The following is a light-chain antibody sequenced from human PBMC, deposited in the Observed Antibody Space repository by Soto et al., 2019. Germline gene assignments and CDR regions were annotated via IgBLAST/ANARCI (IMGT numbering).Light chain of an antibody. CDR2: EGS. J-gene: IGLJ1*01. V-gene: IGLV2-23*01. CDR1: SSDVGTYNL. CDR3: CSYAGTSTFV. Sequence: QSALTQPASVSGSPGQSITISCTGTSSDVGTYNLVSWYQQHPGKAPKLVIYEGSKRPSGVSNRFSGSKSGNTASLTISGLQAEDEADYYCCSYAGTSTFVFGTGTKLTV.